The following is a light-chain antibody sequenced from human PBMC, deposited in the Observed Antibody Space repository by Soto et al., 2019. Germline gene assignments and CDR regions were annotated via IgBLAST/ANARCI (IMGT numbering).Light chain of an antibody. CDR2: KVS. Sequence: DIQMTQSPSTLSASVGDRVTITCRASQTISNWLAWYQQKPGKAPKLLIYKVSTLESGVPSRFSGTGSGTEFTLTISSLQPDDSATYYCHQFGFSHTFGGGTKVEIK. V-gene: IGKV1-5*03. CDR1: QTISNW. CDR3: HQFGFSHT. J-gene: IGKJ4*01.